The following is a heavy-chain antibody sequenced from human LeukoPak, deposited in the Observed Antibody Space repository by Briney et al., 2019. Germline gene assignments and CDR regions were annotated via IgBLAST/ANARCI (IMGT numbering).Heavy chain of an antibody. V-gene: IGHV1-18*03. J-gene: IGHJ4*02. CDR2: ISAYNGNT. CDR1: GYTFTSYG. D-gene: IGHD3-10*01. Sequence: ASVKVSCKASGYTFTSYGISWVRQAPGQGLEWMGWISAYNGNTNYAQKLQGRVTMTTDTSTSTAYMELRSLRSDDMAVYYCARRHQGFGELPRAFDYWGQGTLVTVSS. CDR3: ARRHQGFGELPRAFDY.